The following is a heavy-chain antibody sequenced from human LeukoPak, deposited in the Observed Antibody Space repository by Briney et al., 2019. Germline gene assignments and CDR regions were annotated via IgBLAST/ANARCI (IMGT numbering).Heavy chain of an antibody. CDR2: IYTSGST. CDR3: ARDAASIASL. Sequence: PSETLCLTCTVSGGSIRGYYWSWIRQPAAKGLEWIGRIYTSGSTNYNPSLMSRVTMSVDTSNNQFSLKLTSVTAADTAVYYCARDAASIASLWGRGTLVTVSS. J-gene: IGHJ4*02. CDR1: GGSIRGYY. D-gene: IGHD6-6*01. V-gene: IGHV4-4*07.